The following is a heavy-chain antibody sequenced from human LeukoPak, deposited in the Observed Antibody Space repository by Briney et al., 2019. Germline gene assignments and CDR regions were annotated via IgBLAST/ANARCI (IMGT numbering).Heavy chain of an antibody. Sequence: ASVKVSCKASGYTFTGYYMHWVRQAPGQGLEWMGWINPNSGGTNSAQKFQGRVTMTRDTSIGTAYMELSRLRSDDTAVYYCARERDNRYCSSISCYAFDYWGQGTLVTVSS. V-gene: IGHV1-2*02. CDR2: INPNSGGT. J-gene: IGHJ4*02. CDR1: GYTFTGYY. D-gene: IGHD2-2*01. CDR3: ARERDNRYCSSISCYAFDY.